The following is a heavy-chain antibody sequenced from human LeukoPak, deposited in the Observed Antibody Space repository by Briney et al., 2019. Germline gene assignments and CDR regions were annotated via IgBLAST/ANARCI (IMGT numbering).Heavy chain of an antibody. CDR1: GFTFTTYS. V-gene: IGHV3-30*18. J-gene: IGHJ4*02. Sequence: PGRSLRLSCAASGFTFTTYSMLWVRQAPDKGLEWEAVISYNGNNQYYADSVKGRFTISRDNSKNTLYLQMNSLRAEDTAVYYCAKDQGYGSGTFLDYWGQGTLVTVSS. CDR2: ISYNGNNQ. CDR3: AKDQGYGSGTFLDY. D-gene: IGHD3-10*01.